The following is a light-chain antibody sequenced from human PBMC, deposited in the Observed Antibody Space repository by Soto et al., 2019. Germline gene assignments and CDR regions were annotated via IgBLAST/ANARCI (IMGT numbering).Light chain of an antibody. V-gene: IGKV1-5*03. CDR3: QHYNCSSIT. Sequence: DLQMTQSPSTLSASVGDRVTITCRASQSISSWLAWYQQKPGKATKLLIYNASSLDSGVPPRFSGSESGTEFTLTISSLQPDDFETYYYQHYNCSSITFGQGTRLEIK. CDR2: NAS. J-gene: IGKJ5*01. CDR1: QSISSW.